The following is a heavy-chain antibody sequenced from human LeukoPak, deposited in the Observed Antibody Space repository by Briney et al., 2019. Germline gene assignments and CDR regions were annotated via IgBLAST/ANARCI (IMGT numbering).Heavy chain of an antibody. CDR2: INHSGST. D-gene: IGHD3-9*01. CDR3: ARGGHFDWLLKRLVYFDY. J-gene: IGHJ4*02. V-gene: IGHV4-34*01. Sequence: SETLSPTCAVYGGSFSGYYWSWIRQPPGKGLEWIGEINHSGSTNYNPSLKSRVTISVDTSKNQFSLKLSSVTAADTAVYYCARGGHFDWLLKRLVYFDYWGQGTLVTVSS. CDR1: GGSFSGYY.